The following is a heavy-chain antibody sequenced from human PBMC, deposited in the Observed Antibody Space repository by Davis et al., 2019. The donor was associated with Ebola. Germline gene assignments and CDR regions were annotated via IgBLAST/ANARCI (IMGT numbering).Heavy chain of an antibody. Sequence: GGSLRLSCAASGFTFSNYGMSWVRQAPGKGLEWVSAIIASGLRSYYADSVQGRFAISRDNSKNTLYLQMNSLRAEDTAVYYCARGSIGYGGNSGFDYWGQGTLVTVSS. CDR3: ARGSIGYGGNSGFDY. V-gene: IGHV3-23*01. CDR2: IIASGLRS. D-gene: IGHD4-23*01. J-gene: IGHJ4*02. CDR1: GFTFSNYG.